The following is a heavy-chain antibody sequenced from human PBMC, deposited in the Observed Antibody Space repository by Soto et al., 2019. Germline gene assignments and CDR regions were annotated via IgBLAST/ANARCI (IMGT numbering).Heavy chain of an antibody. D-gene: IGHD3-10*01. CDR2: LIPIFGTK. CDR3: ASLPSFYYGSGYGMAV. V-gene: IGHV1-69*01. J-gene: IGHJ6*02. Sequence: QVQLVQSGTEVKKPGSSVKVSCKASGCTFRSNGISWVRQAPGQGLEWMGGLIPIFGTKNYAQKFQGRVTITADESATTVSMVLSRLRSDDTAVSYWASLPSFYYGSGYGMAVLGQGPTVTVSS. CDR1: GCTFRSNG.